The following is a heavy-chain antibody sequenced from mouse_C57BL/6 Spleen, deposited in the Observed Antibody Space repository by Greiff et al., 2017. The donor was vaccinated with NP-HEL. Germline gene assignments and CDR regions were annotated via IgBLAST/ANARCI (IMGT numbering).Heavy chain of an antibody. CDR2: IDPSDSYT. V-gene: IGHV1-69*01. Sequence: QVQLQQPGAELVMPGASVKLSCKASGYTFTSYWMHWVKQRPGQGLEWIGEIDPSDSYTNYNQKFKGKSTLTVDKSSSTAYMQLSSRTSEDSAVYYCARRGGDYWGQGTSVTVSS. CDR3: ARRGGDY. J-gene: IGHJ4*01. CDR1: GYTFTSYW.